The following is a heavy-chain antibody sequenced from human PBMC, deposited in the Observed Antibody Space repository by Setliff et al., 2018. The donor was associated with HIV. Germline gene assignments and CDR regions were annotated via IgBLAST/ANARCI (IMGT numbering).Heavy chain of an antibody. CDR3: AREPIGGDDAFDI. V-gene: IGHV1-69*13. J-gene: IGHJ3*02. Sequence: ASVKVSCKTSGGTFRSQAISWVRQAPGQGLEWMGGLISMFKIPQIAQKFQGRVTITADESATTAYMELSSLRSEDTAIFYCAREPIGGDDAFDIWGQGTMVTVSS. CDR2: LISMFKIP. D-gene: IGHD2-21*02. CDR1: GGTFRSQA.